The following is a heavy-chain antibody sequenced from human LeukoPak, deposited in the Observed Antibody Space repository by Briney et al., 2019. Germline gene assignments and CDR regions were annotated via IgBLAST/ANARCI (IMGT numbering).Heavy chain of an antibody. J-gene: IGHJ4*02. CDR2: IYYSGST. CDR1: GGSISSGDYY. D-gene: IGHD3-10*01. CDR3: ARAVVRGVNYQPIN. V-gene: IGHV4-30-4*08. Sequence: SETLSLTCTVSGGSISSGDYYWSWIRQPPGRGLEWIGYIYYSGSTYYNPSLKSRVTISVDTSKNQFSLKLSSVTAADTAVYYCARAVVRGVNYQPINWGQGTLVTVSS.